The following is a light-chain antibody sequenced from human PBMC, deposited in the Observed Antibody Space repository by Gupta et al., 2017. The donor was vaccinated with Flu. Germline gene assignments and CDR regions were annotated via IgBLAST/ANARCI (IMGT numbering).Light chain of an antibody. J-gene: IGLJ2*01. Sequence: QSVLTQPPSASGTPGQRVTIPCSGSSSNIGSNYVYWYQQLPGTAPKLLIDRNNQRPSGVPDRFSGSKSGTSASLAISGLRSEDEAEDDCAGWDDSLSGVVFGGGTKLTVL. CDR1: SSNIGSNY. V-gene: IGLV1-47*01. CDR3: AGWDDSLSGVV. CDR2: RNN.